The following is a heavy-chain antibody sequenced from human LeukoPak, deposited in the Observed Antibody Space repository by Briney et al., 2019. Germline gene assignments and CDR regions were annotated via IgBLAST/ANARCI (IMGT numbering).Heavy chain of an antibody. V-gene: IGHV3-30-3*01. Sequence: GGSLRLSCAASGFTFSSYAMHWVRQAPGKGLEWVAVISYDGSNKYYADSVEGRFTISRDNSKNTLYLQMNSLRAEDTAVYYCARARIAVAGSLDYWGQGTLVTVSS. CDR1: GFTFSSYA. D-gene: IGHD6-19*01. CDR2: ISYDGSNK. CDR3: ARARIAVAGSLDY. J-gene: IGHJ4*02.